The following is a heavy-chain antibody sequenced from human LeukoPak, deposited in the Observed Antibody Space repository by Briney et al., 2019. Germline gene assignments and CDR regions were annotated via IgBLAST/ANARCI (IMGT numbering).Heavy chain of an antibody. CDR3: VKGRNYYGSGSYCDF. Sequence: GGSLRLSCVVSGFTFSGYAMSWVRQAPGKGLEWVSAISGSGGTTYYADSVKGRFTISRDKSKNTLYLQMNSLRAEDTAVYYCVKGRNYYGSGSYCDFWGQGTLVTVSS. CDR1: GFTFSGYA. J-gene: IGHJ4*02. V-gene: IGHV3-23*01. D-gene: IGHD3-10*01. CDR2: ISGSGGTT.